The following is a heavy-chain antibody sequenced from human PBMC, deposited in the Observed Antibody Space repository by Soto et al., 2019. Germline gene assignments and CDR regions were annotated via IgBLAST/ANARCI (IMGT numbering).Heavy chain of an antibody. CDR2: IIPIFGTA. CDR3: ARDRVGRRQELVFAF. J-gene: IGHJ4*02. V-gene: IGHV1-69*01. Sequence: QVQLVQSGAEVKKPGSSVKVSCKASGGTFSSYAISWGRQAPGQGLEWMGGIIPIFGTANYAQKFQGRVTITEDASTSTGYMELSSLRSEDTAVYYCARDRVGRRQELVFAFWGQGTLVRVSS. CDR1: GGTFSSYA. D-gene: IGHD6-13*01.